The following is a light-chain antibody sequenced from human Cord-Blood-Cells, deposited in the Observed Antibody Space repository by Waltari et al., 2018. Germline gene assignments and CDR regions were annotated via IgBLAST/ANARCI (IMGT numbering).Light chain of an antibody. CDR3: NSRDSSGNHLRV. CDR1: SLRSYY. V-gene: IGLV3-19*01. J-gene: IGLJ3*02. CDR2: CKN. Sequence: SSELTQDPAVSVALGQTVRITCQGDSLRSYYASWYQQKPGQAPVLVLYCKNNRHSGIPDRFSGSSSGNTASLTRAGAQAEDEADYYCNSRDSSGNHLRVFGGGTKLTVL.